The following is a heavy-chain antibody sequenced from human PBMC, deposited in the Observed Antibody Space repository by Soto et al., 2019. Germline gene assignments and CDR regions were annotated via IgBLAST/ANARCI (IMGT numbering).Heavy chain of an antibody. J-gene: IGHJ2*01. Sequence: GGSLRLSCAASGFTFSSYAMSWVRQAPGKGLEWVSAISGSGGSTYYADSVKGRFTISRDNSKNTLYLQMNSLRAEDTAVYYCAKAISSITIFGVVIICYDYHRVLLSFPTPSASDL. CDR2: ISGSGGST. D-gene: IGHD3-3*01. CDR3: AKAISSITIFGVVIICYDYHRVLLSFPTPSASDL. V-gene: IGHV3-23*01. CDR1: GFTFSSYA.